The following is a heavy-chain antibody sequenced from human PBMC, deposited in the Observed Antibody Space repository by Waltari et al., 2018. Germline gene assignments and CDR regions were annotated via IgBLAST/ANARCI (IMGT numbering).Heavy chain of an antibody. D-gene: IGHD4-17*01. CDR1: GFTFSSYA. V-gene: IGHV3-23*03. J-gene: IGHJ4*02. Sequence: EVQLLESGGGLVQPGGSLRLSCAASGFTFSSYAMSWVRQAPGKGLEWVSVIYSGGSTYYADSVKGRFTISRDNSKNTLYLQMNSLRAEDTAVYYCAKDSPGDYVSYWGQGTLVTVSS. CDR3: AKDSPGDYVSY. CDR2: IYSGGST.